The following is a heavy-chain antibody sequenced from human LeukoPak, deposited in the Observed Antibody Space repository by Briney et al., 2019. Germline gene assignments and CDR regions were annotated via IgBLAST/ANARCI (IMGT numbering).Heavy chain of an antibody. CDR1: GGSISSGSYY. V-gene: IGHV4-61*02. Sequence: PSETLSLTCTVSGGSISSGSYYWSWSRRPAGKGLEWIGRIYTSGSTNYNPSLKSRVTISVDTSKNQFSLKLSSVTVADTAVYYCAREAVDNDASDIWGQGTMVTVSS. D-gene: IGHD3/OR15-3a*01. CDR2: IYTSGST. CDR3: AREAVDNDASDI. J-gene: IGHJ3*02.